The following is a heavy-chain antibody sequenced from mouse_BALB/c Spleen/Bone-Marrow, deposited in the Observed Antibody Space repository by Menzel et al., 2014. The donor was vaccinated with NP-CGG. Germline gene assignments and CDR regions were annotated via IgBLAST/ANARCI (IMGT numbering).Heavy chain of an antibody. J-gene: IGHJ3*01. CDR1: GYTFTDYN. D-gene: IGHD2-4*01. CDR2: IYPYNGGT. V-gene: IGHV1S29*02. CDR3: ARSEGYDYDWFAY. Sequence: EVQLQQSGPELVKPGASVKISCKASGYTFTDYNMHWVKQSHGKSLEWIGYIYPYNGGTGYNQKFKSKATLTVDNSSSTAYMELRSLTPEDSAVYYCARSEGYDYDWFAYWGQGTLVTVSA.